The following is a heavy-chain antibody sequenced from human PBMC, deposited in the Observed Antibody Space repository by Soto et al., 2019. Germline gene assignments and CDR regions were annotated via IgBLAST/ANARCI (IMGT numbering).Heavy chain of an antibody. V-gene: IGHV4-61*01. J-gene: IGHJ5*02. D-gene: IGHD1-26*01. CDR2: VSNSGTT. Sequence: VQLQESGPRLVKPSETLSLTCTVSDGSVSSDSYYWSWIRQPPGKGLEWISSVSNSGTTNYNPYLNSRVTLSVDTSQNRLTLRLATVTAADAAVYDCARHNVLTAMGLYNWLDPWGQGILVTVST. CDR3: ARHNVLTAMGLYNWLDP. CDR1: DGSVSSDSYY.